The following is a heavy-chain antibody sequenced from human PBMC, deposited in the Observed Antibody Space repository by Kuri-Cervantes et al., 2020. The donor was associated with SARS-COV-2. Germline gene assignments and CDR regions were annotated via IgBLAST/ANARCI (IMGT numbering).Heavy chain of an antibody. D-gene: IGHD4-23*01. CDR3: ARPNYGGNSNGFSNWYFDL. Sequence: SVFVSRKVSGYPFTGYYMHWVRQAPGQGLEWMGGIIPIFGTANYAQKFQGRVTITADKSTSTAYMELSSLRSEDTAVYYCARPNYGGNSNGFSNWYFDLWGRGTLVTVSS. CDR1: GYPFTGYY. CDR2: IIPIFGTA. J-gene: IGHJ2*01. V-gene: IGHV1-69*06.